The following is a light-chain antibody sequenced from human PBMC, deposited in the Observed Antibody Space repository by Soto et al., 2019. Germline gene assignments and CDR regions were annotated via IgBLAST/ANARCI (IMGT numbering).Light chain of an antibody. CDR1: QTISIY. J-gene: IGKJ2*01. Sequence: DIQMTQSPSSLSASVGDRVTITCRASQTISIYLNWYQQKPGRAPKLLIYTASSLQSGVPSRFSGIGSGTDFTLTISSLHPEDFATYHCQQSYSMPYTFGQGTKLEIK. CDR3: QQSYSMPYT. CDR2: TAS. V-gene: IGKV1-39*01.